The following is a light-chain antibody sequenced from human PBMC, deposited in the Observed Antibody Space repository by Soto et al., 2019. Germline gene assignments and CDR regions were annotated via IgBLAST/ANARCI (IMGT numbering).Light chain of an antibody. CDR3: HHYGSSPYT. CDR2: GVS. V-gene: IGKV3-20*01. CDR1: QSLSGNY. J-gene: IGKJ2*01. Sequence: EIVLTQSPGTLSLSPGERATLSCRASQSLSGNYLAWYQQKPGQAPRLLIFGVSSRATGIPDRFSGSGSGTDCTLTINRLEPEDFAVYYCHHYGSSPYTFGLGTKLEIK.